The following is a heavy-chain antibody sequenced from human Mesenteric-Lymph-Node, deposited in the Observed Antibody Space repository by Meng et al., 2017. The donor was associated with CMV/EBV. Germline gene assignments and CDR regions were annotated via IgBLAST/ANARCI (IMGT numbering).Heavy chain of an antibody. CDR1: GGAFSGYY. CDR3: ARHQRWLKSEGGFNY. Sequence: GQLKQWGAGLLEPSDTLSLPCAVLGGAFSGYYLSWIPQPPGKGLEWIGEINHSGSTNYNPSLKSRVTISVDTSKNQFSLKLSSVTAADTAVYYCARHQRWLKSEGGFNYWGQGTLVTVSS. D-gene: IGHD4-23*01. J-gene: IGHJ4*02. V-gene: IGHV4-34*01. CDR2: INHSGST.